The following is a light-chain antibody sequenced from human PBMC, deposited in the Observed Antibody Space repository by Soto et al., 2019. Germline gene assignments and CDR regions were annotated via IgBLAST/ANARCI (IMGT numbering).Light chain of an antibody. CDR2: DAS. V-gene: IGKV1-5*01. Sequence: SMPPSTLSASLGDGVTITCRASQSIGNWLAWYQQKPGKAPNLLIYDASTLENGVPSRFSGSASGTDFTLTISSLQPYDFATYYCQQYNSYSPRTFGQRSMVDI. CDR1: QSIGNW. J-gene: IGKJ1*01. CDR3: QQYNSYSPRT.